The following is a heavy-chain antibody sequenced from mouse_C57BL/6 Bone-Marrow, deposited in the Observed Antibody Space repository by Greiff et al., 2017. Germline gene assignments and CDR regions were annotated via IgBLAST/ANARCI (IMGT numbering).Heavy chain of an antibody. CDR2: IYPRDGST. CDR3: ARGGTLTYYGSTSWYFDV. CDR1: GYTFTDHT. V-gene: IGHV1-78*01. Sequence: QVQLQQSDAELVKPGASVKISCKVSGYTFTDHTIHWMKQRPEQGLEWIGYIYPRDGSTKYNEKFKGKATLTADKSSSTAYMQLNSLPSEDSAVYFCARGGTLTYYGSTSWYFDVWGTGTTVTVSS. D-gene: IGHD1-1*01. J-gene: IGHJ1*03.